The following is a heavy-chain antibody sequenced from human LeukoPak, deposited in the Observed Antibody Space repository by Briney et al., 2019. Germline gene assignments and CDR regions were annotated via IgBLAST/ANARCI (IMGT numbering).Heavy chain of an antibody. CDR2: ISSSGSTI. CDR3: VRARVTIFGVATAFDI. J-gene: IGHJ3*02. Sequence: GGSLRLSCAASGFTFSDYYMSWIRQAPGKGLEWVSYISSSGSTICYADSVKGRFTISRDNAKNSLYLQMNSLRAEDTVVYYCVRARVTIFGVATAFDIWGQGTMVTVSS. D-gene: IGHD3-3*01. V-gene: IGHV3-11*04. CDR1: GFTFSDYY.